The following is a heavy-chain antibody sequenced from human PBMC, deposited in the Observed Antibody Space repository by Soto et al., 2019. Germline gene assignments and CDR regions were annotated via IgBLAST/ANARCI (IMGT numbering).Heavy chain of an antibody. V-gene: IGHV1-2*04. CDR1: GYTFTGYY. CDR2: INPNSGGT. Sequence: GASVKVSCKASGYTFTGYYMPWVRQAPGQGLEWMGWINPNSGGTNYAQKFQGWVTMTRDTSISTAYMELSRLRSDDTAVYYCARDNPNNWFDPWGQGTLVTVSS. J-gene: IGHJ5*02. CDR3: ARDNPNNWFDP.